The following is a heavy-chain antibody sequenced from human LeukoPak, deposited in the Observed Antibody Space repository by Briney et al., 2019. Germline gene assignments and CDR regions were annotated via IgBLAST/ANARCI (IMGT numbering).Heavy chain of an antibody. CDR3: ARGIMITFGGVIVMYYFDY. CDR1: GGSFSGYY. V-gene: IGHV4-34*01. Sequence: SEILSLTCAVYGGSFSGYYWSWIRPPPGKGLEWIGEINHSGSTNYNPSLKSRVTISVDTSKNQFSLKLSSVTAADTAVYYCARGIMITFGGVIVMYYFDYWGQGTLVTVSS. CDR2: INHSGST. D-gene: IGHD3-16*02. J-gene: IGHJ4*02.